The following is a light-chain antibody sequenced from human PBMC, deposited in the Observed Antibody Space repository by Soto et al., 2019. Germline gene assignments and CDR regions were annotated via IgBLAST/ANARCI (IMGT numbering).Light chain of an antibody. Sequence: EIVMRQSPATLSVSPGERATLSCRASQSVSSNLAWYQQKPGQAPRLLIYGASTRATGIPARFSGSGSGTEFTLTISSLQSEDFAVYYCQQSNNWPDTFGGGTKVDIK. CDR1: QSVSSN. V-gene: IGKV3-15*01. J-gene: IGKJ4*01. CDR3: QQSNNWPDT. CDR2: GAS.